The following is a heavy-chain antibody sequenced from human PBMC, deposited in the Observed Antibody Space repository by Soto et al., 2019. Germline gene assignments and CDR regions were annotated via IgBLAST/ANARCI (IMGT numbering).Heavy chain of an antibody. Sequence: EVQLLESGGSLAQPGRTLRLSCAASGFTFGTYAMSWVRKAPGKGLEWVSSITGTGGNTFYADSVKGRFTISRDNSKNTLFLQMNSLRADDTAVYYCAKIITAADDYWGQGTLVTVSS. CDR2: ITGTGGNT. D-gene: IGHD6-13*01. CDR1: GFTFGTYA. J-gene: IGHJ4*02. V-gene: IGHV3-23*01. CDR3: AKIITAADDY.